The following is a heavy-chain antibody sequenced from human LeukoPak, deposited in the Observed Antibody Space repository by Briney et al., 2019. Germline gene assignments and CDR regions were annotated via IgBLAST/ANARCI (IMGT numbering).Heavy chain of an antibody. CDR2: ISTSSIYI. CDR3: ARDRWLQSQWYFDY. Sequence: PGGSLRLSCAASGFTFSSYSMNWVRQAPGKGLEWVSSISTSSIYIYYADSVKGRFTISRDNAKNSLYLQMNSLRAEDTAVYYCARDRWLQSQWYFDYWGQGSLVTVSS. D-gene: IGHD5-24*01. J-gene: IGHJ4*02. CDR1: GFTFSSYS. V-gene: IGHV3-21*01.